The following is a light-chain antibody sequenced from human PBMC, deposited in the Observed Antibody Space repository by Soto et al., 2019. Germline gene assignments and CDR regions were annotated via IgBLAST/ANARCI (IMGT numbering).Light chain of an antibody. CDR1: QSVGSN. CDR3: QQYDSWPAYT. Sequence: EIVMTQSPATLSVSPGERATLSCRTSQSVGSNLAWYQQKPGQAPSLLIYDSSTRASGIAARFSGSGSGTEFTLTISSLHSEYFAVYFCQQYDSWPAYTFGLGTKLEIK. CDR2: DSS. V-gene: IGKV3-15*01. J-gene: IGKJ2*01.